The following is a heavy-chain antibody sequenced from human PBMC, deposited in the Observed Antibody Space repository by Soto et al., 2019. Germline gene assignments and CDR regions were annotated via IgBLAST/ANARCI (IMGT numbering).Heavy chain of an antibody. CDR3: AKDLSRVVVINYGMDV. J-gene: IGHJ6*02. CDR2: IRGSGGST. D-gene: IGHD3-22*01. CDR1: GFTFSSYA. Sequence: GGSLRLSCAASGFTFSSYAMSWVRQAPGKGLEWVSAIRGSGGSTYYADSVKGRFTISRDNSKNTLYLQMNSLRAKDTAVYYCAKDLSRVVVINYGMDVWGQGTTVTVSS. V-gene: IGHV3-23*01.